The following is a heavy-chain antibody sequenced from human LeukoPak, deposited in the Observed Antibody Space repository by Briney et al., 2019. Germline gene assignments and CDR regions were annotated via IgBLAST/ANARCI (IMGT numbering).Heavy chain of an antibody. CDR1: GFTFSSYS. CDR2: ISSSSSYI. V-gene: IGHV3-21*01. D-gene: IGHD1-1*01. Sequence: PGGSLRLSCAASGFTFSSYSMNWVRQAPGKGLEWVSSISSSSSYIYYADSVKGRFTISRGNAKNSLYLQMNSLRAEDTAVYYCALDPTGTTRNWFDPWGQGTLVTVSS. CDR3: ALDPTGTTRNWFDP. J-gene: IGHJ5*02.